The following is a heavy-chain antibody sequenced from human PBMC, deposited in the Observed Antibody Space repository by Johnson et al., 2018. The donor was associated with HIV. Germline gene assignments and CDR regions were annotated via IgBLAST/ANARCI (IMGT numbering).Heavy chain of an antibody. CDR2: INWSGDST. V-gene: IGHV3-20*04. CDR3: ARGKGAAAGLDAFDI. CDR1: GFTFDDYG. J-gene: IGHJ3*02. Sequence: VLFVESGGGVVQPGRSLRLSCAASGFTFDDYGMSWVRQAPGKGLAWVSGINWSGDSTEYADSVKGRFTVSRDNARNSLYLQINGLRAEDTAFYYCARGKGAAAGLDAFDIWGQGTMVTVSS. D-gene: IGHD6-13*01.